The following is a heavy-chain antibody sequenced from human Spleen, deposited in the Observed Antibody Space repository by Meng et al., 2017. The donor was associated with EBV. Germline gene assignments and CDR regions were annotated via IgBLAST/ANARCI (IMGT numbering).Heavy chain of an antibody. CDR1: GGSVRSASYY. CDR3: ARLFYYGSGRLKFDF. D-gene: IGHD3-10*01. J-gene: IGHJ4*02. CDR2: IHYSGNP. V-gene: IGHV4-61*01. Sequence: VPVQESGPGRLKPSETLSLTCTVSGGSVRSASYYWTWIRQPPGKALEWIGYIHYSGNPNYNSSLKRRVTISVDMSKNQFSLRLSSVTAADTAVYYCARLFYYGSGRLKFDFWGQGTLVTVSS.